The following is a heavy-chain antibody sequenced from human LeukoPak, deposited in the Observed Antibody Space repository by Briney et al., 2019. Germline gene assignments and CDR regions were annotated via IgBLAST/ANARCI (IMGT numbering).Heavy chain of an antibody. CDR2: ISGSGGST. CDR3: AKDLLRGAKLALDAFDI. J-gene: IGHJ3*02. Sequence: PGGSLRLSCAASGFTFSSYAMSWVRQAPGKGLEWVSAISGSGGSTYYADSVKGRFTISRDNSKNTLYLQMNSLRAEDTAVYYCAKDLLRGAKLALDAFDIWGQGTMVTVSS. CDR1: GFTFSSYA. D-gene: IGHD1-1*01. V-gene: IGHV3-23*01.